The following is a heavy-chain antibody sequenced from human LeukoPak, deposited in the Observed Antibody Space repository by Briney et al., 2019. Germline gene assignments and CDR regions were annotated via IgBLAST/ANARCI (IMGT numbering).Heavy chain of an antibody. CDR2: IWYDGSNK. CDR3: ARGNSGWYFDP. D-gene: IGHD6-19*01. J-gene: IGHJ5*02. V-gene: IGHV3-33*01. CDR1: GFTFSSYG. Sequence: GGSLRLSCAASGFTFSSYGMHWVRQAPGKGLEWVAVIWYDGSNKYYADSVKGRFTISRDNSKNTLYLQMNSLRAEDTAVYYCARGNSGWYFDPWGQGTLVTVSS.